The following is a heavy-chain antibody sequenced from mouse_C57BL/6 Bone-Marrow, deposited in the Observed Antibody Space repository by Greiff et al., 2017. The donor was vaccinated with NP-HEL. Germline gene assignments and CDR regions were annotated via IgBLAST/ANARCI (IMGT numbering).Heavy chain of an antibody. D-gene: IGHD2-3*01. CDR2: IDPSDSET. Sequence: QVQLQQPGAELVRPGSSVKLSCKASGYTFTSYWMHWVKQRPIQGLEWIGNIDPSDSETHYNQKFKDKATLTVDKSSSTAYMQLSSLISEDSAVYYCVYDGFFYFDYWGQGTTLTVSS. J-gene: IGHJ2*01. CDR3: VYDGFFYFDY. CDR1: GYTFTSYW. V-gene: IGHV1-52*01.